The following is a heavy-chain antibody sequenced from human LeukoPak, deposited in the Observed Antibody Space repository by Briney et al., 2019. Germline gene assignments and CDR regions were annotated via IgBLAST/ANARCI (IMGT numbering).Heavy chain of an antibody. D-gene: IGHD3-9*01. CDR1: GFTFSSHA. Sequence: QPGGSLRLSCAASGFTFSSHAMSWVRQAPGKGLEWVSGISGSGGSTYYADPVKGRCTISRDNSKNTLFLEMNSLRAEDTAVYYCAKDLAANYDILTGLYHWGQGTLVTVSS. CDR3: AKDLAANYDILTGLYH. V-gene: IGHV3-23*01. CDR2: ISGSGGST. J-gene: IGHJ4*02.